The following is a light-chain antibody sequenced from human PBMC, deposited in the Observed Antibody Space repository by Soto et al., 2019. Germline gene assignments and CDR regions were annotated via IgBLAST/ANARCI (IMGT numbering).Light chain of an antibody. CDR2: EVS. CDR3: SSYAGSNNVV. V-gene: IGLV2-8*01. Sequence: QSVLTQPTSASGSPGQSVRISCTGTSSDVGGYNYVSWYQQHPGKAPKLMIYEVSKRPSGVPDRFSGSKSGNTASLTVSGLQAEDEADYYCSSYAGSNNVVFGGGTKLTVL. J-gene: IGLJ2*01. CDR1: SSDVGGYNY.